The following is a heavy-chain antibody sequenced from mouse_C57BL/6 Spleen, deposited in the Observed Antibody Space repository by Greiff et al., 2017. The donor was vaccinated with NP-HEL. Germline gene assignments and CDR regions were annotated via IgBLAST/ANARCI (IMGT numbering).Heavy chain of an antibody. CDR2: IDPSDSFT. CDR1: GYTFTSYW. J-gene: IGHJ1*03. CDR3: ARGPRYGSSYWYFDV. Sequence: QVQLQQPGAELVRPGTSVKLSCKASGYTFTSYWMHWVKQRPGQGLEWIGVIDPSDSFTNYNQKFKGKATLTVDTSSSPAYMQLSSLTSEDSADYYWARGPRYGSSYWYFDVWGTGTTVTVSA. V-gene: IGHV1-59*01. D-gene: IGHD1-1*01.